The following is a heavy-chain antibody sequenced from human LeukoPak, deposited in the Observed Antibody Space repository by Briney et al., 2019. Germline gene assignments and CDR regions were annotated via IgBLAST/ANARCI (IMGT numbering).Heavy chain of an antibody. CDR1: GGSISSYY. CDR2: IYTSGST. Sequence: PSETLSLTCTVSGGSISSYYWSWIRQPPGKGLEWIGYIYTSGSTNYNPSLKSRVTISVDTSKNQFSLKLSSVTAADTAVYYCARHRIAARTSKDVWGKGTTVTVSS. J-gene: IGHJ6*04. D-gene: IGHD6-6*01. CDR3: ARHRIAARTSKDV. V-gene: IGHV4-4*09.